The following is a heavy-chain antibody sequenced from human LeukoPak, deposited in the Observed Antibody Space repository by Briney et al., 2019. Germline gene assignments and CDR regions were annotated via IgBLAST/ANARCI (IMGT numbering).Heavy chain of an antibody. V-gene: IGHV3-48*04. J-gene: IGHJ4*02. Sequence: GGSLRLSCAASGFTFSSYSMNWVRQAPGKGLEWVSYISSASGSIYYADSVKGRFTISRDNAKNSLFLQMNSLRAEDTAVYYCAREMIRGSYYGYWGQGTLVTVSS. CDR2: ISSASGSI. CDR3: AREMIRGSYYGY. D-gene: IGHD3-16*01. CDR1: GFTFSSYS.